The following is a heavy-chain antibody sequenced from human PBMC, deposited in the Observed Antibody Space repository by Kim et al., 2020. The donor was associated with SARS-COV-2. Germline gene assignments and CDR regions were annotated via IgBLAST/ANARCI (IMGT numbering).Heavy chain of an antibody. CDR1: GFTFSSYG. V-gene: IGHV3-33*01. CDR2: IWYDGSNK. Sequence: GGSLRLSCAASGFTFSSYGMHWVRQAPGKGLEWVAVIWYDGSNKYYADSVKGRFTISRDNSKNTLYLQMNSLRAEDTAVYYCARDEYYYDSSGYPAWGQGTLVTVSS. CDR3: ARDEYYYDSSGYPA. D-gene: IGHD3-22*01. J-gene: IGHJ4*02.